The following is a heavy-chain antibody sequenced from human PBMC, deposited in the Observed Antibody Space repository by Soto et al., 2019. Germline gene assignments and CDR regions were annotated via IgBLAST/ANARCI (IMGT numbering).Heavy chain of an antibody. Sequence: SVKVSCKASGYTFTGYYMHWVRQAPGQGLEGMGWINPNSGGTNYAQKFQGWVTMTRDTSISTAYMELSRLRSDDTAVYYCASQSVAARRVYGMDVWGQGTTVTVSS. D-gene: IGHD6-6*01. CDR1: GYTFTGYY. J-gene: IGHJ6*02. V-gene: IGHV1-2*04. CDR2: INPNSGGT. CDR3: ASQSVAARRVYGMDV.